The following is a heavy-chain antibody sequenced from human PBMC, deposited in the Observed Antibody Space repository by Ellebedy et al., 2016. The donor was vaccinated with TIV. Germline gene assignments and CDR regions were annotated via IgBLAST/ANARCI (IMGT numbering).Heavy chain of an antibody. V-gene: IGHV3-30*02. J-gene: IGHJ2*01. CDR1: GFTFSSYG. CDR2: IRYDGSNK. Sequence: PGGSLRLSCAASGFTFSSYGMHWVRQAPGKGLEWVAFIRYDGSNKYYADSVKGRFTISRDNSKNTLYLQMNSLRAEDTAVYYCAKVPGFTVTTLWYFDLWGRGTLVTVSS. CDR3: AKVPGFTVTTLWYFDL. D-gene: IGHD4-17*01.